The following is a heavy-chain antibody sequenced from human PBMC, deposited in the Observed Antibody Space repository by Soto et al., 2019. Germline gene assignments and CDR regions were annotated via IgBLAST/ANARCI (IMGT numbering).Heavy chain of an antibody. D-gene: IGHD3-10*01. Sequence: ASETLSLTCTVSGGSINNHYWSWIRQPPGKGLEWIGYIYYTGSTNYNPSLKSRVTISVDTSKNQFSLKLTSLTAADTAVYYCERETYYYGSGTRGMARSGYYGMDVWGQGTTVTVSS. V-gene: IGHV4-59*11. CDR1: GGSINNHY. J-gene: IGHJ6*02. CDR3: ERETYYYGSGTRGMARSGYYGMDV. CDR2: IYYTGST.